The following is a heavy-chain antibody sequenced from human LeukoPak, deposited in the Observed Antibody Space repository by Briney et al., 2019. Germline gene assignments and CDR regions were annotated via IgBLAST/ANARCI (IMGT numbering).Heavy chain of an antibody. V-gene: IGHV4-59*01. CDR3: ARGLWTQPGLVPFNY. D-gene: IGHD5-18*01. Sequence: SGTLSLTCSVSVDSIISYYWNWLRQSPGKGLEWIGNIHHFGRTEYNSSLRSRVTMFLDSSKNQFSLKLTSVTPTDTAVYYCARGLWTQPGLVPFNYWGQGILVTVSS. CDR2: IHHFGRT. CDR1: VDSIISYY. J-gene: IGHJ4*02.